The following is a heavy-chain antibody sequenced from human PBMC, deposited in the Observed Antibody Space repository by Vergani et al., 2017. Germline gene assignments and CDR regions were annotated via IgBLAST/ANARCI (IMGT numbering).Heavy chain of an antibody. Sequence: QVQLVQSGAEVKKPGSSVKVSCKASGGTFSSYAISWVRQAPGQGLEWMGGIIPIFGTANYAQKFQGRVTITADESTSTAYMELSSLRSEDTAVYYCARGRERWVQLEEGYQISAFDIGGQGRMVTVSS. CDR3: ARGRERWVQLEEGYQISAFDI. V-gene: IGHV1-69*01. D-gene: IGHD5-24*01. J-gene: IGHJ3*02. CDR1: GGTFSSYA. CDR2: IIPIFGTA.